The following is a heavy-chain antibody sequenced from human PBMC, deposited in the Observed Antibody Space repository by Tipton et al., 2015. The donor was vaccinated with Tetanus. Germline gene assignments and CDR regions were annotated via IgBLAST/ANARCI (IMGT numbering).Heavy chain of an antibody. CDR2: ISGSGGST. Sequence: SLRLSCAAPGFTFSRNPMTWVRQAPGKGLEWVSGISGSGGSTYYADSVKGRFTISRDNSKNTLYLQMNDLRAEDTAVYYCARGAPVNWFDPWGQGTLVTVSS. J-gene: IGHJ5*02. CDR1: GFTFSRNP. V-gene: IGHV3-23*01. CDR3: ARGAPVNWFDP.